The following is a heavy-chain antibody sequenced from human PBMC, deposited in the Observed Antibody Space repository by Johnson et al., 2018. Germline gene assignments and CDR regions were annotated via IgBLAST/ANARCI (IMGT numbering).Heavy chain of an antibody. CDR2: IAYDGSKR. CDR3: ARGNWGSLDD. J-gene: IGHJ4*02. D-gene: IGHD7-27*01. V-gene: IGHV3-30-3*01. Sequence: QLQQSGGGVVLPGRSLRLSCAASGFTFSSYAMHWVRQAPGTGLEWVAVIAYDGSKRYYADSVRGRFTFSRDNARNTLFLQMNSLTAEDTAMYYCARGNWGSLDDWGQGMLVTVSS. CDR1: GFTFSSYA.